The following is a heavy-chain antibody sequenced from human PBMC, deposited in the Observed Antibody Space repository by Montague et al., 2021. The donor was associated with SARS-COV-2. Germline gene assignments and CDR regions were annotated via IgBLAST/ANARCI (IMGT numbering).Heavy chain of an antibody. CDR2: IFDSGNS. D-gene: IGHD5-12*01. V-gene: IGHV4-59*08. J-gene: IGHJ2*01. Sequence: SETLSLTCTVSGGSIDRFFWSWIRQTPGKGLEWIAYIFDSGNSNYNPSLKSRVSTSVDTSKNQFSLNLTSVTAADTAVYYCARRLMGGLVAHWFFDVWGRGTLVTVSS. CDR3: ARRLMGGLVAHWFFDV. CDR1: GGSIDRFF.